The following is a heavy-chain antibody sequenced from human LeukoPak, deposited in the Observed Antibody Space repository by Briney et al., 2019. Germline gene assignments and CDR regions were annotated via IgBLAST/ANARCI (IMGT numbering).Heavy chain of an antibody. V-gene: IGHV3-48*04. CDR3: ARDYYGSGSYYNPVDY. J-gene: IGHJ4*02. Sequence: PGGSLRLSCAASGFTFSSYSMNWVRQAPGKGLEWVSYISSSSSTIYYADSVKGRFTISRDNAKNSLYLQMNSLRAEDTAVYYCARDYYGSGSYYNPVDYWGQGTLVTVSS. CDR1: GFTFSSYS. CDR2: ISSSSSTI. D-gene: IGHD3-10*01.